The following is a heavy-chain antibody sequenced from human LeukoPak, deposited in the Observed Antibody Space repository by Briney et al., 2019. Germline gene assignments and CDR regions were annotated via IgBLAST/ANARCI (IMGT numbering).Heavy chain of an antibody. Sequence: GGSLRLSCAASGFTFDDYAMHWVRQAPGKGLEWVSGISWNSGSIGYADSVKGRFTISRDNAKNSLYLQMNSLRAEDTALYYCAKEYNWNDRGFDYWGQGTLVTVSS. CDR1: GFTFDDYA. J-gene: IGHJ4*02. V-gene: IGHV3-9*01. CDR2: ISWNSGSI. CDR3: AKEYNWNDRGFDY. D-gene: IGHD1-20*01.